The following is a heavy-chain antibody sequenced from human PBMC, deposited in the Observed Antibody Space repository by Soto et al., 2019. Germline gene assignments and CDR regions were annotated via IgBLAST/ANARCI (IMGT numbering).Heavy chain of an antibody. CDR3: ARGEGARDERENWFAP. J-gene: IGHJ5*02. CDR2: ISYSGST. V-gene: IGHV4-59*01. CDR1: GGSITSNY. Sequence: PSETLSLTCTVSGGSITSNYWSWIRQPPGKGLEWIGYISYSGSTSYNPSLKSRVTISRDTSQNQFSLRLSSVTAADTAVYYCARGEGARDERENWFAPWGQGTRVTVSS. D-gene: IGHD1-1*01.